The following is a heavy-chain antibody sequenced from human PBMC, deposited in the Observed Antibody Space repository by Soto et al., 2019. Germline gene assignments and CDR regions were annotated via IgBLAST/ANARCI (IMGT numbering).Heavy chain of an antibody. Sequence: GGSLRLSCAASGFTFSSFAMSWVRQAPGKGLEWVSVISDSGDSTYYADSVRGRFTISRDTSRSTLYLQMNRLRGDDTAIYYCAKAIVNYSAPPNYWAQETQFTVP. V-gene: IGHV3-23*01. J-gene: IGHJ4*02. CDR1: GFTFSSFA. D-gene: IGHD2-15*01. CDR3: AKAIVNYSAPPNY. CDR2: ISDSGDST.